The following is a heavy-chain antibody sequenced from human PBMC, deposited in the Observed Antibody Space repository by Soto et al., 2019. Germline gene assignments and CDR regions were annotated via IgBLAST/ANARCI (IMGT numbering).Heavy chain of an antibody. V-gene: IGHV4-31*03. D-gene: IGHD4-4*01. CDR3: ARGDYSNYFDY. CDR2: IYYSGST. CDR1: GGSISSGGYY. J-gene: IGHJ4*02. Sequence: PSETLSLTCTVSGGSISSGGYYWSWIRQHPGKGLEWIGYIYYSGSTYYNPSLKSRVTISVDTSKNQFSLKLSSVTAADTAVYYCARGDYSNYFDYWGQGTLVTVSS.